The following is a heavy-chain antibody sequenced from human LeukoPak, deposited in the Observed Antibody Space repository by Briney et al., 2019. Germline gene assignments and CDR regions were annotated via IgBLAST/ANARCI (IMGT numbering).Heavy chain of an antibody. Sequence: SCKASGGTFSSYAMHWVRQAPGKGLEWVAVISYDGSNKYYADSVKGRFTISRDNSKNTLYLQMNSLRAEDTAVYYCARAPHTGHFDYWGQGTLVTVSS. CDR2: ISYDGSNK. CDR3: ARAPHTGHFDY. V-gene: IGHV3-30*04. J-gene: IGHJ4*02. CDR1: GGTFSSYA.